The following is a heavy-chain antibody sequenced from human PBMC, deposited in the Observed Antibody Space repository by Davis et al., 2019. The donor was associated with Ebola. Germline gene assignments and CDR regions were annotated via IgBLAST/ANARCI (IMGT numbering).Heavy chain of an antibody. J-gene: IGHJ4*02. Sequence: PSETLSLTCAVYSGSFSGYYWSWIRQPPGKGLEWIGEINHSGSTNYNPSLKSRVTISVDTSKNQFSLKLSSVTAADTAVYYCARLRFGTGTTCDYWGQGTLVTVSS. V-gene: IGHV4-34*01. CDR3: ARLRFGTGTTCDY. CDR2: INHSGST. D-gene: IGHD1-1*01. CDR1: SGSFSGYY.